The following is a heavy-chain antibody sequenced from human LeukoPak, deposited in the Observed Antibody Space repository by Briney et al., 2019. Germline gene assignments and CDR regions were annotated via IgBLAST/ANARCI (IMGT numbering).Heavy chain of an antibody. CDR2: INSNSGAT. V-gene: IGHV1-2*02. Sequence: ASVTVSCKASGYTFTGYFLHWVRQAPGQGLEWMGWINSNSGATRYAQKFQGRVTMTRDTSIRTAYMELSRLTSDDTAVYFCARDSFGHDNDFDYWGQGTLVTVSS. CDR3: ARDSFGHDNDFDY. CDR1: GYTFTGYF. D-gene: IGHD3-10*01. J-gene: IGHJ4*02.